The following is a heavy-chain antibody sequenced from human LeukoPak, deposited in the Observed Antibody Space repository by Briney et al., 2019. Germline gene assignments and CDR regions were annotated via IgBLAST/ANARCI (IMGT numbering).Heavy chain of an antibody. D-gene: IGHD3-22*01. V-gene: IGHV1-24*01. CDR3: ATGYIGYYGLFNY. CDR2: FDPEDGET. CDR1: GYTLTELS. Sequence: ASVKVSCKVSGYTLTELSMHWVRQAPGKGLEWMGGFDPEDGETIYAQKFQGRVTMTEDTSTDTAYMELSSLRSEDTAAYYCATGYIGYYGLFNYWGQGTLVTVSS. J-gene: IGHJ4*02.